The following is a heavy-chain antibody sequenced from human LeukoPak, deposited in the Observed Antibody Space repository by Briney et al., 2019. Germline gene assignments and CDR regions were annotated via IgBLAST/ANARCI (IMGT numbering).Heavy chain of an antibody. Sequence: GGSLRLSCVASGFTFGSYWMTWVRQAPGKGLEWVANIKQDGSEKNYVDSVKGRFAISRDNAKNSLYLQMNSLRAEDTAVYYCARDKYTNIWSGSNFDHWGQGTLVTVSS. D-gene: IGHD2-2*02. CDR1: GFTFGSYW. J-gene: IGHJ4*02. V-gene: IGHV3-7*01. CDR2: IKQDGSEK. CDR3: ARDKYTNIWSGSNFDH.